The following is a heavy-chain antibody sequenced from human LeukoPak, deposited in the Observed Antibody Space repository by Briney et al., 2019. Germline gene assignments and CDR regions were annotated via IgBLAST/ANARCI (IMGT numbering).Heavy chain of an antibody. D-gene: IGHD3-22*01. CDR2: IFHDGTIQ. V-gene: IGHV3-30*03. J-gene: IGHJ4*02. Sequence: GGSLRLSCAASGFTFTHYAMHWVRQTPGKGLEWVAVIFHDGTIQYYSDSVRGRLIVSRDNPKNTLYLQMNSLRAEDTAVYYCARDPRGPAGYDSPARDTFDYWGQGTLVTVSS. CDR3: ARDPRGPAGYDSPARDTFDY. CDR1: GFTFTHYA.